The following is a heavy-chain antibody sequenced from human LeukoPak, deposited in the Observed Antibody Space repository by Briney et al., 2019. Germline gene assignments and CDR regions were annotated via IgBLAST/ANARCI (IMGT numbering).Heavy chain of an antibody. J-gene: IGHJ6*02. D-gene: IGHD1-1*01. V-gene: IGHV1-69*13. CDR2: IIPIFGTA. CDR3: ARVERPPNRRRLDYYYDGMDV. Sequence: SVKVTCNASGGTFSSYAISWVRQAPGQGLEWMGGIIPIFGTANYAQKFQGRVTITADESTSTAYMELSSLRSEDTAVYYRARVERPPNRRRLDYYYDGMDVWGRGTTVTVSS. CDR1: GGTFSSYA.